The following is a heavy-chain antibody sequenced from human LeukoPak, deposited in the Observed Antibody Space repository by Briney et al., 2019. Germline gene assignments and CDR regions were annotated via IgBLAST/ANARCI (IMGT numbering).Heavy chain of an antibody. Sequence: PGGSLRLSCAASGFTFSGSAMHWVRQASGKGLEWVGRIRSKANSYATAYAASVKGRFTISRDDSKNTAYLQMNSLKTEDTAVYYCTLDMGIYGDYGYYYMDVWGKGTTVTVSS. J-gene: IGHJ6*03. CDR3: TLDMGIYGDYGYYYMDV. CDR1: GFTFSGSA. CDR2: IRSKANSYAT. V-gene: IGHV3-73*01. D-gene: IGHD4-17*01.